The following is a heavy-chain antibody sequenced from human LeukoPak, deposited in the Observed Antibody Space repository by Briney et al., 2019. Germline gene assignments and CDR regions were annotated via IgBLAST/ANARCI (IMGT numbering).Heavy chain of an antibody. CDR2: ITGSGGSI. D-gene: IGHD4-17*01. V-gene: IGHV3-23*01. CDR1: GFTFRLYV. CDR3: AHPSTPDYGGLDY. J-gene: IGHJ4*02. Sequence: PGGSLRLSCAASGFTFRLYVMTWVRQAPGKGLEWVSAITGSGGSIYYADSVRGRFTISRDNSKNTLYLQMSSLRTEDMAIYYCAHPSTPDYGGLDYWGQGTLVTVSS.